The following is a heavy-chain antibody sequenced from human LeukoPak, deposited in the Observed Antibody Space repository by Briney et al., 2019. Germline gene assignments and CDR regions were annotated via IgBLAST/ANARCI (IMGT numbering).Heavy chain of an antibody. J-gene: IGHJ5*02. V-gene: IGHV3-48*01. Sequence: GGSLRLSCVISGFSVGRKYMSWIRQAPGKGLEWVSYITRSSTTIYYADSVKGRFTISRDNAKNSLYLQMNSLRVEDTAIYYCAGGDYNWNGFDPWGQGTLVTVSS. CDR1: GFSVGRKY. D-gene: IGHD1-20*01. CDR2: ITRSSTTI. CDR3: AGGDYNWNGFDP.